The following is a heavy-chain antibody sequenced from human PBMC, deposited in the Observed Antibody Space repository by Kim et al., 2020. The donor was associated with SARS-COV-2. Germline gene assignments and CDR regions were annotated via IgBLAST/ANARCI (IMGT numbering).Heavy chain of an antibody. J-gene: IGHJ6*02. Sequence: GGSLRLSCAASGFTFSSYAMHWVRQAPGKGLEWVAVISYDGSNKYYADSVKGRFTISRDNSKNTLYLQMNSLRAEDTAVYYCARDYTMVRGYYYYGMDVRGQGTTVTVSS. D-gene: IGHD3-10*01. CDR3: ARDYTMVRGYYYYGMDV. CDR2: ISYDGSNK. CDR1: GFTFSSYA. V-gene: IGHV3-30-3*01.